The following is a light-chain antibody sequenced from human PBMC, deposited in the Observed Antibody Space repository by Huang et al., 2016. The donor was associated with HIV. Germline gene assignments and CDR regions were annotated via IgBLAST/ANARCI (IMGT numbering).Light chain of an antibody. CDR2: DAS. CDR1: QSVRSN. CDR3: QQYDNWPPFT. J-gene: IGKJ3*01. V-gene: IGKV3-15*01. Sequence: EIVMTQSPGTLSVSPGERATLSCRASQSVRSNVAWYQQKPGQAPRLLIYDASTRATGVPARFSGSGSGTQFTLSISSLQSEDFAVYYCQQYDNWPPFTFGPGTKVDIK.